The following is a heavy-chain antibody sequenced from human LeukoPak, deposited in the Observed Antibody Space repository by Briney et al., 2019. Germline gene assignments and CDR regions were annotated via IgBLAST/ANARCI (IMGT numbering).Heavy chain of an antibody. D-gene: IGHD2-21*01. V-gene: IGHV4-59*01. CDR2: IYYSGST. J-gene: IGHJ3*02. Sequence: PSETLSLTCTVSGGSISSYYWSWIRQPPGKGLEWIGYIYYSGSTNYNPSLKSRVTISVDTSKNQFSLTLSSVTAADTAVYYCARLAVFGDAFDIWGQGTMVTVSS. CDR3: ARLAVFGDAFDI. CDR1: GGSISSYY.